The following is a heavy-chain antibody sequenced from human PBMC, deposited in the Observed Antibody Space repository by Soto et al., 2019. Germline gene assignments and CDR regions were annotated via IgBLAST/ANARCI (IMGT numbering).Heavy chain of an antibody. D-gene: IGHD4-17*01. CDR3: ARDLNYGDYLIDAFDI. Sequence: QVQLVQSGAEVKKPGASVKVSCKASGYTFTSYGISWVRQAPGQGLEWMGWISAYNGNTNYAQKLQGRVTMTTDTSTSTAYMELRSMRSDDTAVYYCARDLNYGDYLIDAFDIWGQGTMVTVSS. CDR1: GYTFTSYG. J-gene: IGHJ3*02. V-gene: IGHV1-18*01. CDR2: ISAYNGNT.